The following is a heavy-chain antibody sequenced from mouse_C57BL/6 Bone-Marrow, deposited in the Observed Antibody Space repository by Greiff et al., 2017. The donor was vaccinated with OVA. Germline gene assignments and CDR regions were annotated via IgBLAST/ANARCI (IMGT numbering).Heavy chain of an antibody. V-gene: IGHV5-4*01. CDR3: ARGVPTSMDY. CDR1: GFTFSSYA. D-gene: IGHD4-1*02. Sequence: EVQLMESGGGLVKPGGSLKLSCAASGFTFSSYAMSWVRQTPEKRLEWVATISDGGSYTYYPDNVKGRFPISRDNAKNNLYLQMSHLKSEDTAMYYCARGVPTSMDYWGQGTSVTVSS. J-gene: IGHJ4*01. CDR2: ISDGGSYT.